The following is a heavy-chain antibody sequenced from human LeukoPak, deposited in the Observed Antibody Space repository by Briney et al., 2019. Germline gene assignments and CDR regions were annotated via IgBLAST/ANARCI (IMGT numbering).Heavy chain of an antibody. J-gene: IGHJ4*02. V-gene: IGHV4-59*08. CDR3: ARLQPHLDTAMVTPLYYFDY. Sequence: SETLSLTCTVSGGSISSYYWSWIRQPPGKGLEWIGYIYYSGSTNYNPSLKSRVTISVDTSKNQFSLKLSSVTAADTAVYYCARLQPHLDTAMVTPLYYFDYWGQGTLVTVSS. D-gene: IGHD5-18*01. CDR2: IYYSGST. CDR1: GGSISSYY.